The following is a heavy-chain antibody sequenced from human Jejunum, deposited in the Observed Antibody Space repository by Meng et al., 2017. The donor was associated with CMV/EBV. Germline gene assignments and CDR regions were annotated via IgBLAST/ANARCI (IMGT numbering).Heavy chain of an antibody. D-gene: IGHD2-21*01. CDR3: ARGMIAAYNYAMDV. V-gene: IGHV3-74*01. Sequence: SGFTVSGHWMHWVRQVPGKGLVWVSRINGDGSATNSADSVKGRFTISRDNAKNTLYLQMNSLRAEDTAVYYCARGMIAAYNYAMDVWGQGTTVTVSS. CDR1: GFTVSGHW. CDR2: INGDGSAT. J-gene: IGHJ6*02.